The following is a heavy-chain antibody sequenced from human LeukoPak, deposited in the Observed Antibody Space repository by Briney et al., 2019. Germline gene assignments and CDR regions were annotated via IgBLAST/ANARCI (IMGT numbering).Heavy chain of an antibody. Sequence: SETLSLTCTVSGGSISSHYWSWIRQPPGKGLEWIGYIYYSGSTNYNPSLKSRVTISVDTPKNQFSLKLSSVTAADTAVYYCARYYDSSGYPFDYWGQGTLVTVSS. CDR3: ARYYDSSGYPFDY. V-gene: IGHV4-59*11. CDR2: IYYSGST. CDR1: GGSISSHY. J-gene: IGHJ4*02. D-gene: IGHD3-22*01.